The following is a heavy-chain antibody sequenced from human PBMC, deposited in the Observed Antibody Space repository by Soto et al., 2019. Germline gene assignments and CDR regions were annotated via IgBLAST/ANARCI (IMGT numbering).Heavy chain of an antibody. CDR1: GFTFSSYA. Sequence: VGSLRLSCAASGFTFSSYAMHWVRQAPGKGLEWVAVISYDGSNKYYADSVKGRFTISRDNSKNTLYLQMNSLRAEDTAVYYCARPYYDFWSGYYTGNWFDPWGQGTLVTVSS. D-gene: IGHD3-3*01. J-gene: IGHJ5*02. CDR2: ISYDGSNK. CDR3: ARPYYDFWSGYYTGNWFDP. V-gene: IGHV3-30-3*01.